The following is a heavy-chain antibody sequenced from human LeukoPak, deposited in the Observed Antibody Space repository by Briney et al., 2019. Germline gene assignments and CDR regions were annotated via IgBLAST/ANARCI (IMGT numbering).Heavy chain of an antibody. CDR1: GYTFTSYG. V-gene: IGHV1-18*01. D-gene: IGHD6-13*01. J-gene: IGHJ6*03. CDR2: ISAYNGNT. CDR3: ARGIAAAGRIQLYYYYYYMDV. Sequence: ASVKVSCKASGYTFTSYGISWVRQAPGQGLEWMGWISAYNGNTNYAQKFQGRVTITADESTSTAYMELSSLRSEDTAVYYCARGIAAAGRIQLYYYYYYMDVWGKGTTVTISS.